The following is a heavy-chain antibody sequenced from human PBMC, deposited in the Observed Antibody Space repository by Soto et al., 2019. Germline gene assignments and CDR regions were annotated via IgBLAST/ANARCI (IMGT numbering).Heavy chain of an antibody. J-gene: IGHJ6*02. CDR3: ATQGFGVLQGLVDV. V-gene: IGHV4-59*08. CDR2: ISYSGYT. CDR1: GGSISSISNHY. Sequence: SETLSLTCTVSGGSISSISNHYCSWIWLPPGKGLEWIGYISYSGYTSYNPSLKSRVIISVDTSKNQFSLNLTSVTAADTALYFCATQGFGVLQGLVDVWGQATTLTVSS. D-gene: IGHD3-10*01.